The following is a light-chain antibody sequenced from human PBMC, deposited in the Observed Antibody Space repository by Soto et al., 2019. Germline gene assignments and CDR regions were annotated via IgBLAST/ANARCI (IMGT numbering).Light chain of an antibody. Sequence: QSVLTQPTSASGTPGQRVTISCSGSSSNIGSNKVYWYQQLPGTAPKLIIYRNNQRPSGVPDRFSGSKSGTSASLAISGLRSEDEADYYCAAWDESLSGVVFGGGTKLTVL. CDR1: SSNIGSNK. CDR2: RNN. V-gene: IGLV1-47*01. J-gene: IGLJ2*01. CDR3: AAWDESLSGVV.